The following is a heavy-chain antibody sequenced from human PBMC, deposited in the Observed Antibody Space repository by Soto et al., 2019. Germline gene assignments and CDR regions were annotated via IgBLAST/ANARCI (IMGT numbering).Heavy chain of an antibody. V-gene: IGHV4-34*01. J-gene: IGHJ4*02. CDR3: ARGPTFYSSSWYLY. D-gene: IGHD6-13*01. CDR2: INHSGST. CDR1: GGSFSGYY. Sequence: SETLSLSCAVYGGSFSGYYWSWIRQPPGKGLEWIGEINHSGSTNYNPSLKSRVTISVDTSKNQFSLKLSSVTAADTAVYYCARGPTFYSSSWYLYWGQGTLVTVSS.